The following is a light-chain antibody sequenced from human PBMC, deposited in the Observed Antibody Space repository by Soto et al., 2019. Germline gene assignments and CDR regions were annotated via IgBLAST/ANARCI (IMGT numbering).Light chain of an antibody. CDR3: QQYNRFPT. Sequence: DIQMTQSPSTLSASVGDRVTITCRASQSISSWLAWYQQKPGKAPKLLIYEASSLESVVPSRFSGSGSGTEFTLTTSSLQPDDFATYYCQQYNRFPTFGQGTKVEIK. J-gene: IGKJ1*01. CDR2: EAS. CDR1: QSISSW. V-gene: IGKV1-5*03.